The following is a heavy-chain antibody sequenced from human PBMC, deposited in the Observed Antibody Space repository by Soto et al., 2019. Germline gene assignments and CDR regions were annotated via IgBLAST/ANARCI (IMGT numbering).Heavy chain of an antibody. CDR1: GFSLSTSGVG. Sequence: QITLKESGPTLVKPTQTLTLTCTFSGFSLSTSGVGVGWIRQPPGKALEWLALIYWDDDKRYSPSLKSRLTLTKDTSKNPVVLTMSCMDPVDTATYFCAQADAVALYDYRGQGNLVTVSS. J-gene: IGHJ4*01. D-gene: IGHD6-19*01. V-gene: IGHV2-5*02. CDR2: IYWDDDK. CDR3: AQADAVALYDY.